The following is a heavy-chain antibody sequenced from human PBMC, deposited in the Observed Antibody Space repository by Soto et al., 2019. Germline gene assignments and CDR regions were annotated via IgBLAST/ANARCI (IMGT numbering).Heavy chain of an antibody. J-gene: IGHJ4*01. D-gene: IGHD3-22*01. CDR2: INPNSGGT. CDR3: ARAHYYDSSGSFDY. V-gene: IGHV1-2*02. CDR1: GYTFTGYY. Sequence: ASVKVSCKASGYTFTGYYMHWVRQAPGQGLEWMGWINPNSGGTNYAQKFQGRVTMTRDTSISTAYMELSRLRSDDTAVYYCARAHYYDSSGSFDYWGHGTLVTVSS.